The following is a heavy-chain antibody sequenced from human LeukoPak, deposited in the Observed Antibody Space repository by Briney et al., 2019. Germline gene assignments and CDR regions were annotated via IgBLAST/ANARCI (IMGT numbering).Heavy chain of an antibody. CDR1: GFSFAGYG. D-gene: IGHD2-15*01. CDR2: ISGGGAST. CDR3: AKIKGWSVYYYYMDA. J-gene: IGHJ6*03. Sequence: GGSLRLSCGPSGFSFAGYGMSWVRQAPGKGLEWVSGISGGGASTYYADSVKGRFTISRDNSKNTLYLEVHSLRAEDTATFYCAKIKGWSVYYYYMDAWGKGTTVTVSS. V-gene: IGHV3-23*01.